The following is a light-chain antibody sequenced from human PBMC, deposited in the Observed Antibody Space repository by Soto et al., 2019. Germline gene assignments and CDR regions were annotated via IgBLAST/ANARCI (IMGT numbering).Light chain of an antibody. CDR3: LQDYDFPYT. CDR1: QDIRVD. J-gene: IGKJ2*01. V-gene: IGKV1-6*01. CDR2: AAS. Sequence: AIQMTQSPPSLSASVGDRVIITCRASQDIRVDVGWLQQRPGHAPNLLIYAASTLHTGVPSTFTGRGSGTEFTLTSNDLQPEDVATYFCLQDYDFPYTLGQGTKLEI.